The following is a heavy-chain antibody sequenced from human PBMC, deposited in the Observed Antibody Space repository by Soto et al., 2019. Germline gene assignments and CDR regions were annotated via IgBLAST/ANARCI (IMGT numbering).Heavy chain of an antibody. D-gene: IGHD3-10*01. J-gene: IGHJ6*01. CDR2: ISGSGGST. CDR3: AKVSVATVRDYYYGMAV. Sequence: PGGSLRLSCAASGFTFSSYAMSWVHQAPGRGLEWVSAISGSGGSTYYADSVKGRFTISRDNSKNTLYLQMNSLRAEDTAVYYCAKVSVATVRDYYYGMAVWAQGTTVTVSS. V-gene: IGHV3-23*01. CDR1: GFTFSSYA.